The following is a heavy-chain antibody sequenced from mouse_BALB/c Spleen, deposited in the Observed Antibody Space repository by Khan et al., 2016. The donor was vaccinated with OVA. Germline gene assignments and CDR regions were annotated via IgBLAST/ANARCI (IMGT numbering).Heavy chain of an antibody. J-gene: IGHJ3*01. CDR3: ARSAYGNFAY. CDR1: GFTFSTYA. V-gene: IGHV5-9-3*01. CDR2: ISSDGDYT. Sequence: EVQLVESGGGLVKPGGSLKLSCAASGFTFSTYAMSWVHQTPEKRLEWVATISSDGDYTYYPDNVTGRFTISRDNAKNTLYLQMSSLWSEDTAMYYCARSAYGNFAYWGQGTLVTVSA. D-gene: IGHD2-1*01.